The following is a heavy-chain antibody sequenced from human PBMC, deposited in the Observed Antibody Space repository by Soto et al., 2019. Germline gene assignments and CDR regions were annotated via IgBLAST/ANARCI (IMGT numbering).Heavy chain of an antibody. D-gene: IGHD2-15*01. J-gene: IGHJ6*03. CDR1: GFTFSNYW. V-gene: IGHV3-74*01. CDR2: INSDGSVS. Sequence: EVQLVESGGGLVQPGGSLRLSCAASGFTFSNYWMYWVRQAPGKGLVWVSRINSDGSVSSYADSVKGRLTISRDNVKNTLYLQMDSLRAEETAVYYCARGDCVGGPCYSLAGSFYYYMDVWGKGTTVTVFS. CDR3: ARGDCVGGPCYSLAGSFYYYMDV.